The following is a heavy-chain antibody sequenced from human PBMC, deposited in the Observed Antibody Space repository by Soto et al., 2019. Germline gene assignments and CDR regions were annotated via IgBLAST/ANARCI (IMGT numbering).Heavy chain of an antibody. CDR1: GGTFSSFL. J-gene: IGHJ6*02. D-gene: IGHD2-2*01. Sequence: QVQLVQSGAEVQTPGSSVKVSCKASGGTFSSFLMGWVRQAPGQGLEWVGGIIPVFGRATYAEKFQGRVTIIADDSTSTVYMELSGLKSEDTAVYYCILDCTSMSCYGYLGVDVWGQGTTVTVSS. CDR2: IIPVFGRA. V-gene: IGHV1-69*01. CDR3: ILDCTSMSCYGYLGVDV.